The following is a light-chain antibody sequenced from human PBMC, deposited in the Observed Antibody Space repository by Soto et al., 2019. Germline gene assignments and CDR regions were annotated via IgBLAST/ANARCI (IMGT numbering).Light chain of an antibody. CDR1: QYIGSN. J-gene: IGKJ3*01. CDR3: QQYGSSPK. Sequence: EIVMTQSPATLSVSPGEKATLSCRASQYIGSNLAWYQQKPGQAPRLLIYGASSRATGIPDRFSGSGSGTDFTLTISRLEPEDFAVYYCQQYGSSPKFGPGTKVDIK. V-gene: IGKV3-20*01. CDR2: GAS.